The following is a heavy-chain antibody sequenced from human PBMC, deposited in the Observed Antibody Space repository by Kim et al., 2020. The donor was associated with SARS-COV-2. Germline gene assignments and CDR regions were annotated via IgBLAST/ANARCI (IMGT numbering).Heavy chain of an antibody. CDR3: ARADVTTIFGVVIIPVYDFDY. D-gene: IGHD3-3*01. V-gene: IGHV7-4-1*02. Sequence: ASVKVSCKASGYTFTSYGMNWVRQAPGQGLEWMGWINTNTGNPTYAQGFTGRFVFSLDTSVSTAYLQISSLKAEDTAVYYCARADVTTIFGVVIIPVYDFDYWGQGTLVTVSS. CDR2: INTNTGNP. CDR1: GYTFTSYG. J-gene: IGHJ4*02.